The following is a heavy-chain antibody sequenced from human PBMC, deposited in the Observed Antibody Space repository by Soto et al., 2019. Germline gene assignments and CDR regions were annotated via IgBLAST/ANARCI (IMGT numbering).Heavy chain of an antibody. Sequence: SETLSLTCTVSGGSISSYYWSWIRQPPGKGLEWIGYIYYSGSTNYNPSLKSRVTISVDTSKNQFSLKLSSVTAADTAVYYCARDGPVDYYGSGSQLDAFDIWGQGTMVTVSS. CDR2: IYYSGST. J-gene: IGHJ3*02. V-gene: IGHV4-59*01. CDR1: GGSISSYY. D-gene: IGHD3-10*01. CDR3: ARDGPVDYYGSGSQLDAFDI.